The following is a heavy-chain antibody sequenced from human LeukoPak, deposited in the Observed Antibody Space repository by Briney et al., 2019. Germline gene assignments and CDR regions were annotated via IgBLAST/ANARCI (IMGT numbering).Heavy chain of an antibody. CDR1: GFTVSNYA. J-gene: IGHJ4*02. V-gene: IGHV3-30-3*01. D-gene: IGHD6-13*01. CDR3: AKDGDTAAAGHYFDS. Sequence: GPLTLSCAASGFTVSNYAMHWVRQAPGKGLEWVAVISNDGNDKYNADSVKGRFTISRDNSKGMVYLQTNSLRVEDTAVYYCAKDGDTAAAGHYFDSWGQGTLVTVSS. CDR2: ISNDGNDK.